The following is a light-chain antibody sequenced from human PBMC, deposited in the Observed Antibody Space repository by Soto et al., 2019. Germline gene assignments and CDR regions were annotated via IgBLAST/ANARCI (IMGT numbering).Light chain of an antibody. Sequence: QSALTQPASVSGTPGQSITISCTGTSSDVGSYNLVPWYQQHPGKAPKLMIYEVSKRPSGDSNRFSGSKSGNTASLTISGLQAEDEADYYCCSYAGSSTYVFGTGTKVT. CDR1: SSDVGSYNL. J-gene: IGLJ1*01. V-gene: IGLV2-23*02. CDR3: CSYAGSSTYV. CDR2: EVS.